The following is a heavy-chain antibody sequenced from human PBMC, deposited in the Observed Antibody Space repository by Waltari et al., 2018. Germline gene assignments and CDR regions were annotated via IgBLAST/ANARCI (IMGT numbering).Heavy chain of an antibody. CDR1: GFTSVTHA. D-gene: IGHD1-20*01. Sequence: EVQLLESGGGLVQPGGSVRLSWQASGFTSVTHALNWVRQAPGKGLEWVSSISVSDATYYADSVKGRFTISRDYSDNTVYLQMDSLRADDTAVYFCAKPFYNWDDPLHSWGQGTPVTVSS. CDR2: ISVSDAT. V-gene: IGHV3-23*01. CDR3: AKPFYNWDDPLHS. J-gene: IGHJ1*01.